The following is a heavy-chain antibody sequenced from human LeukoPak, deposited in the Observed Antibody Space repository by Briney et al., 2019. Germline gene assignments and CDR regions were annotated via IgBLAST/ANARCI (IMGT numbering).Heavy chain of an antibody. Sequence: PSETLSLTCTVSGGSISGYYWSWIRQPPGKGLEWIGYIYYSGSTNYNPSLKSRLTISIDTSENQFSLKLSSVTAADTAVYYCAKTKGYFDYWGQGTLVTVSS. CDR2: IYYSGST. CDR1: GGSISGYY. CDR3: AKTKGYFDY. V-gene: IGHV4-59*12. J-gene: IGHJ4*02. D-gene: IGHD1/OR15-1a*01.